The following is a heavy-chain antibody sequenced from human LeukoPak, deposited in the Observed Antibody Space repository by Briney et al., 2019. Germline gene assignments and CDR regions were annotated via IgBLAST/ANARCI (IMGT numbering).Heavy chain of an antibody. J-gene: IGHJ4*02. V-gene: IGHV3-21*01. D-gene: IGHD1-26*01. Sequence: GGSLRLSCAASGFTFSSYSMNWVRQAPGKGLEWVSSISSTSTYIYYADSVKGRFTISRDDAKNSLYLQMNSLRAEDTAVYYCARGPSSGSFDYWGQGTLVTVSS. CDR3: ARGPSSGSFDY. CDR1: GFTFSSYS. CDR2: ISSTSTYI.